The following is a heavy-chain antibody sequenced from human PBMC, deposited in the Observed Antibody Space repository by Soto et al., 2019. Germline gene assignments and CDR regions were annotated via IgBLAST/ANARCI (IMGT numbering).Heavy chain of an antibody. CDR1: GFTFSSYG. V-gene: IGHV3-33*01. Sequence: GGSLRLSCAASGFTFSSYGMHWVRQAPGKGLEWVAVIWYDGSNKYYADSVKGRFTISRDNSKNTLYLQMNSLGAEDTAVYYCARGATDHPHAHIVVVTAIPPGAFDIWGQGTMVTVSS. CDR3: ARGATDHPHAHIVVVTAIPPGAFDI. D-gene: IGHD2-21*02. J-gene: IGHJ3*02. CDR2: IWYDGSNK.